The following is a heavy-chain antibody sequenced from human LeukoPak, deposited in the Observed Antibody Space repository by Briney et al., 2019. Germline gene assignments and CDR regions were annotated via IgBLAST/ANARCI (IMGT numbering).Heavy chain of an antibody. J-gene: IGHJ4*02. D-gene: IGHD2-2*01. CDR2: ISGSGGST. V-gene: IGHV3-23*01. CDR1: KFNFNSYG. Sequence: GGSLRLSCTTSKFNFNSYGMTWVRQAPGRGLEWVSSISGSGGSTQYAASVQGRFTISRDNSKNTLYLQMSSLRAEDTAIYYCAKGGRYCSSTSCYGTDWGQGTLVTVSS. CDR3: AKGGRYCSSTSCYGTD.